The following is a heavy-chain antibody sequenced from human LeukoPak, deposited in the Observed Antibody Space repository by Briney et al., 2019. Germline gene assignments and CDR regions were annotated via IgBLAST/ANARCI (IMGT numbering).Heavy chain of an antibody. CDR2: INPSSGVS. Sequence: ASVKVSCKTSGYSFTGYYMQWVRQAPGQGLEWMGWINPSSGVSNYAQKFQGRVTMTTDTSISTAYMELSRLRSDDTAVYYCARGGNWKEKAFDIWGQGTMLTVSS. CDR3: ARGGNWKEKAFDI. D-gene: IGHD1-20*01. V-gene: IGHV1-2*02. J-gene: IGHJ3*02. CDR1: GYSFTGYY.